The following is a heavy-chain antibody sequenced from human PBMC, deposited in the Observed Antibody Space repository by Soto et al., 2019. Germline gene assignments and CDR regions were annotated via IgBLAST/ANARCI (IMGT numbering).Heavy chain of an antibody. D-gene: IGHD1-26*01. CDR2: ITYDGSNQ. Sequence: GGSLRLSCAASGFIFSSYTMHWVRQAPGKGLEWVGVITYDGSNQYYADSVKGRFTISRDNSRNMLFLQMNSLRPDDTAVYYCARDPTMLNVEMATTWGQGTLVTVSS. CDR1: GFIFSSYT. V-gene: IGHV3-30-3*01. CDR3: ARDPTMLNVEMATT. J-gene: IGHJ4*02.